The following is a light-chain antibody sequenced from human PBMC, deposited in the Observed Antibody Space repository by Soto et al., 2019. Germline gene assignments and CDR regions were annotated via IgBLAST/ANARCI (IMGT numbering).Light chain of an antibody. Sequence: EIVMTQSPAILSVSPGERATLSCRASQSVSSNLAWFQQKPGQTPRLLFNGASTRATGIPARFTGSGSGTEFTLTISSLQSEDFAVYFCQQYNIWPLWTFGQGTKVDIK. J-gene: IGKJ1*01. V-gene: IGKV3-15*01. CDR3: QQYNIWPLWT. CDR1: QSVSSN. CDR2: GAS.